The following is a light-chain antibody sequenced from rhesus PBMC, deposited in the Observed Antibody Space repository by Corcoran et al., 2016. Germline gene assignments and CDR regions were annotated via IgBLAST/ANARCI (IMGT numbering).Light chain of an antibody. J-gene: IGKJ2*01. CDR2: WAS. V-gene: IGKV4-1*01. CDR1: QSLLYSSNNKNY. Sequence: DIVMTQSPDSLAVSLGERVPINCKSSQSLLYSSNNKNYLAWYQQKPGQAPKLLIYWASTRESGVPNLFSCSGSGTDFTLTISGLQAEDVAVYYCQQYYSTPYSFGQGTKVEIK. CDR3: QQYYSTPYS.